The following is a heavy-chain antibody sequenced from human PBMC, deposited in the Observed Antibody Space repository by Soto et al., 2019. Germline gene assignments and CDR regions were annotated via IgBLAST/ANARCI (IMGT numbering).Heavy chain of an antibody. Sequence: ASVKVSCKASGYTFTSYYMHWVRQAPGQGLEWMGIINPSGGSTSYAQKFQGRVTMTRDTSTSTVYMELSSLRSEDTAVYYCARVPCGGDCYSPYYFDERAQGTLVTVSS. D-gene: IGHD2-21*01. J-gene: IGHJ4*02. CDR2: INPSGGST. V-gene: IGHV1-46*03. CDR1: GYTFTSYY. CDR3: ARVPCGGDCYSPYYFDE.